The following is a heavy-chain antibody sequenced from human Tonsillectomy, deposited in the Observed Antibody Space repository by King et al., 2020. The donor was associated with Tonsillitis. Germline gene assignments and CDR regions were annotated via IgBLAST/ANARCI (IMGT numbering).Heavy chain of an antibody. J-gene: IGHJ3*02. Sequence: QLVQSGGGVVQPGRSLRLSCAASGFTFSSYGMHWVRQAPGKGLEWAAVIWYDGSNKYYVDSVKGRFTIFRDNSKNTLYLQMNSLRAEDTAVYYCAREAAGNDAFDIWGQGTMVTVSS. D-gene: IGHD6-13*01. CDR1: GFTFSSYG. CDR2: IWYDGSNK. CDR3: AREAAGNDAFDI. V-gene: IGHV3-33*08.